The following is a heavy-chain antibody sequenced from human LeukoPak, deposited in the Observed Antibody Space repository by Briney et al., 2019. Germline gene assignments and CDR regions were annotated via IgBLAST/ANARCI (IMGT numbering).Heavy chain of an antibody. Sequence: SETLSLTCTVSGGSISSYYWSWIRQPPGKGLEWIGYIYYSGSTNYNPSLKSRVTISVDTSKNQFSLKLSSVTAADTAVYYCARDRSPGYWGQGTLVTVSS. CDR1: GGSISSYY. V-gene: IGHV4-59*01. CDR2: IYYSGST. J-gene: IGHJ4*02. CDR3: ARDRSPGY.